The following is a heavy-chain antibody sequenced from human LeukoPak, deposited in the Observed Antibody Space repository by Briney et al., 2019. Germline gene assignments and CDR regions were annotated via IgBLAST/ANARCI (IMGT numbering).Heavy chain of an antibody. D-gene: IGHD6-19*01. V-gene: IGHV4-61*02. CDR1: GGSISSGSYY. CDR3: ARAYRYSSGWGRYYYYYMDV. CDR2: IYTSGSA. J-gene: IGHJ6*03. Sequence: SETLSLTCTVSGGSISSGSYYWSWIRQPAGKGLEWIGRIYTSGSANYNPSLKSRVTISVDTSKKQFSLKLSSVTAADTAVYYCARAYRYSSGWGRYYYYYMDVWGKGTTVTISS.